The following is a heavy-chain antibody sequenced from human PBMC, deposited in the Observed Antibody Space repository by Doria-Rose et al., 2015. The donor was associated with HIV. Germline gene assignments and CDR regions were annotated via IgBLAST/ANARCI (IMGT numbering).Heavy chain of an antibody. D-gene: IGHD6-13*01. V-gene: IGHV2-26*01. CDR2: IFSDDER. Sequence: TLTLTCTVSGVSLSSPGMGVSWIRQPPGKALEWLANIFSDDERSYKTSLKSRLTISRCTSKSQVVLTMTDMDPVDTATYYCARIKSSRWYHKYYFDFWGQGTLVIVSA. CDR3: ARIKSSRWYHKYYFDF. J-gene: IGHJ4*02. CDR1: GVSLSSPGMG.